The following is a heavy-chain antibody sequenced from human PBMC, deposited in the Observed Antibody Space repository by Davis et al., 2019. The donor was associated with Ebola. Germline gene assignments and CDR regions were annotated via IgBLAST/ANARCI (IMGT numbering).Heavy chain of an antibody. J-gene: IGHJ6*02. CDR1: GFTFSDYY. D-gene: IGHD3-3*01. CDR2: ISGSTRYT. Sequence: GESLKISCAASGFTFSDYYMAWIRQAPGKGLEWISYISGSTRYTYYADSVRGRFTISRDNSKNMVNLQMNSLRPDDTAVYHCARAKTTSGVDLGGIYSMDVWGQGTTVTVSS. CDR3: ARAKTTSGVDLGGIYSMDV. V-gene: IGHV3-11*06.